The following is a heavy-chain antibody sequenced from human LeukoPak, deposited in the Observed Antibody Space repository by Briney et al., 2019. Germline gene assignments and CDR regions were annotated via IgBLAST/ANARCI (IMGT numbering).Heavy chain of an antibody. CDR1: GFSLSTSGMC. Sequence: SGPTLLNPTQTLTLTCTFSGFSLSTSGMCVSWIRQPPGKALEWLARIGWDDDKYYSTSLKTRLTISKDTSKNQVVLIMTNMDPVDTAMYYCARTPNSSSWSRFDPWGQGTLVTVSS. D-gene: IGHD6-13*01. J-gene: IGHJ5*02. V-gene: IGHV2-70*11. CDR3: ARTPNSSSWSRFDP. CDR2: IGWDDDK.